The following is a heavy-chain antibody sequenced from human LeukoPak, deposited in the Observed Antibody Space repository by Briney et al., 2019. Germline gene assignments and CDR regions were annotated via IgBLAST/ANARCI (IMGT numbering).Heavy chain of an antibody. CDR1: GGSISSSNW. CDR2: IYHSGST. D-gene: IGHD6-6*01. V-gene: IGHV4-4*02. CDR3: ARKVYGDAFDI. J-gene: IGHJ3*02. Sequence: SGTLSLTCAVSGGSISSSNWWSWVRQPPGKGLEWIGEIYHSGSTNYNPSLKSRVTISVDTSKNQFSLKLSSVTAADTAVYYCARKVYGDAFDIWGQGTMVTVSS.